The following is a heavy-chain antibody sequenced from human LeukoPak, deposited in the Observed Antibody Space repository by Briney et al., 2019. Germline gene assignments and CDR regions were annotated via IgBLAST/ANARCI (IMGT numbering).Heavy chain of an antibody. CDR1: GYSLTNYW. D-gene: IGHD6-19*01. CDR2: IYPGDSNT. Sequence: GESLKISCKGSGYSLTNYWIAWVRPMAGKDREWMGIIYPGDSNTRYSPSFQGQVTISADQSISTAYLQWSSLKASDTAMYYCVRRYSSYWTHFDYGGEGTLATVSS. CDR3: VRRYSSYWTHFDY. J-gene: IGHJ4*02. V-gene: IGHV5-51*01.